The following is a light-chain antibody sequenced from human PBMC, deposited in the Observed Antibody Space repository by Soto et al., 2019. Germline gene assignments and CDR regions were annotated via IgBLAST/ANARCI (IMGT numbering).Light chain of an antibody. CDR2: GAS. Sequence: EIVLTQSPGTLSLSPGERATLSCRASQSVISSYLAWYQQKPGQAPRLLIYGASSRATGIPDRFSGRGSGTDFTLTISRLEPEDFAVYYCQQYGSPRYSFGQGTKLEIK. V-gene: IGKV3-20*01. CDR1: QSVISSY. CDR3: QQYGSPRYS. J-gene: IGKJ2*03.